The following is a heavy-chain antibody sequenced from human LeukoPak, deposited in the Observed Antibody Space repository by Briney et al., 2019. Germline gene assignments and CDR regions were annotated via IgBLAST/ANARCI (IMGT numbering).Heavy chain of an antibody. D-gene: IGHD3-10*01. CDR3: ARDQPSGITMVRGVSGWFDP. J-gene: IGHJ5*02. CDR1: GGSISSSSYY. V-gene: IGHV4-61*02. CDR2: IYTSGST. Sequence: SETLSLTCTVSGGSISSSSYYWGWIRQPAGKGLEWIGRIYTSGSTNYNPSLKSRVTISVDTSKNQFSLKLSSVTAADTAVYYCARDQPSGITMVRGVSGWFDPWGQGTLVTVSS.